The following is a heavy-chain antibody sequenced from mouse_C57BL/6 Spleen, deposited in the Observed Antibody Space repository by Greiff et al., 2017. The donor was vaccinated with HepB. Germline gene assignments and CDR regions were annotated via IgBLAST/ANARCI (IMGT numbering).Heavy chain of an antibody. Sequence: VQLQQPGAELVRPGSSVKLSCKASGYTFTSYWMDWVKQRPGQGLEWIGNIYPSDSETHYNQKFKDKATLTVDKSSSTAYMQLSSLTSEDSAVYYCIYYGNLSYWYFDVWGTGTTVTVSS. CDR1: GYTFTSYW. CDR2: IYPSDSET. V-gene: IGHV1-61*01. CDR3: IYYGNLSYWYFDV. D-gene: IGHD2-1*01. J-gene: IGHJ1*03.